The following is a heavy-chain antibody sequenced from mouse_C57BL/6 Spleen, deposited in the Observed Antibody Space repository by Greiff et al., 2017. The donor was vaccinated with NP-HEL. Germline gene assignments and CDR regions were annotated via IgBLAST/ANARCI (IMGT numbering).Heavy chain of an antibody. V-gene: IGHV1-26*01. CDR1: GYTFTDYY. D-gene: IGHD2-4*01. CDR3: ARDYDGGSFAY. Sequence: EVQLQQSGPELVKPGASVKISCKASGYTFTDYYMNWVKQSHGKSLEWIGDINPNNGGTSYNQKFKGKATLTVDKSSSTAYMGLRSLTSEDSAVYYCARDYDGGSFAYWGQGTLVTVSA. J-gene: IGHJ3*01. CDR2: INPNNGGT.